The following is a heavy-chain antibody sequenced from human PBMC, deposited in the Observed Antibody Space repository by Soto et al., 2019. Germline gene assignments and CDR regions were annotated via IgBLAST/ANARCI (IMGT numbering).Heavy chain of an antibody. J-gene: IGHJ5*02. CDR2: IYYSGTT. Sequence: SETLSLTCVVSGGSVTNTTYFWGWIRQPPGKGPEWIGSIYYSGTTYSNPSLKSRLTMSIDTSKNQFSLKLSSVTAADTAVYYRARHRYAGYTYGLYWFDHYRQLPLFT. V-gene: IGHV4-39*01. CDR1: GGSVTNTTYF. CDR3: ARHRYAGYTYGLYWFDH. D-gene: IGHD5-18*01.